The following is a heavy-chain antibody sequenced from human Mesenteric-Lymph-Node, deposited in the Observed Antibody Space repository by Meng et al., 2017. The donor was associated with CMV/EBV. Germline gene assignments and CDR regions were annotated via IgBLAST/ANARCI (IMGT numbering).Heavy chain of an antibody. D-gene: IGHD2-21*01. Sequence: GGSLRLSCAVSGFIFSTYEMNWVRQAPGKGLEWVSYISGGGTTIHYADSVKGRFTISRDNAKNSLYLQMNSLRAEDTAVYYCARDVVDVWGQGTTVTVSS. CDR1: GFIFSTYE. CDR2: ISGGGTTI. V-gene: IGHV3-48*03. CDR3: ARDVVDV. J-gene: IGHJ6*02.